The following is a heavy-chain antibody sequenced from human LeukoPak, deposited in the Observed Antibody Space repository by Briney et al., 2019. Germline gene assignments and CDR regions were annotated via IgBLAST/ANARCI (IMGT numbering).Heavy chain of an antibody. D-gene: IGHD2-21*02. V-gene: IGHV3-15*01. J-gene: IGHJ4*02. CDR3: TTSLAGAVTAVYPFDN. Sequence: GVSLRLSCAASGFTYSNAWQNCVRQAPGKALVYVSRIKIKTDGGTTDYAAPVTGRITISRDDSTNTLHLQMNSLKTEDTAVYYCTTSLAGAVTAVYPFDNWGQGTLSPSPQ. CDR2: IKIKTDGGTT. CDR1: GFTYSNAW.